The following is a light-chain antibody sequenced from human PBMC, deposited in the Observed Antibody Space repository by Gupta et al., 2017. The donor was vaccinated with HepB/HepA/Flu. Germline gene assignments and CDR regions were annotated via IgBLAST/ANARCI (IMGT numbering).Light chain of an antibody. CDR2: AAS. V-gene: IGKV1-9*01. CDR1: QGISSY. CDR3: QQLSTFPFA. Sequence: DIQLTPSPSFLSASIGDRVTINRRASQGISSYLAWYQQKPGKAPRLLIYAASTLQNGVPTRFSGTGSGTAFTLTITTLQPEDFATYYCQQLSTFPFAFGPGTRLELK. J-gene: IGKJ3*01.